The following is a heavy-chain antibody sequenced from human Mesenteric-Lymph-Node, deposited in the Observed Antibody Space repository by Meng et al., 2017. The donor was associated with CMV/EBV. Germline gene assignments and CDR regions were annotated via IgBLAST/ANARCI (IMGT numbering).Heavy chain of an antibody. V-gene: IGHV6-1*01. CDR2: TYYRSESYN. J-gene: IGHJ4*02. CDR1: GDSISSNNAA. Sequence: HLPHAGPVSVKSAQTLSVTRTISGDSISSNNAAWNWIRQSPSRGLEWLGRTYYRSESYNDYAVSVKSRISVNLDTSKNQLSLHLNFVTPEDTAVYYCAYFGDLPPLWWDQGTLVTVSS. CDR3: AYFGDLPPLW. D-gene: IGHD3-16*01.